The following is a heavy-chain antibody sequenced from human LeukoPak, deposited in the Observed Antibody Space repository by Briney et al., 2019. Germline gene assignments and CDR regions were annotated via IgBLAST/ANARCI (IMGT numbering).Heavy chain of an antibody. Sequence: GGSLRLSCAASGFTFSSYAMSWVRQAPGKGLEWVSAISGSGGSTYYADSVKGRFTISRDNSKNTLYLQMNSLRAEDTAVYYCVKIYYDFWSGSLDVWGQGTTVTVSS. D-gene: IGHD3-3*01. CDR3: VKIYYDFWSGSLDV. CDR2: ISGSGGST. V-gene: IGHV3-23*01. CDR1: GFTFSSYA. J-gene: IGHJ6*02.